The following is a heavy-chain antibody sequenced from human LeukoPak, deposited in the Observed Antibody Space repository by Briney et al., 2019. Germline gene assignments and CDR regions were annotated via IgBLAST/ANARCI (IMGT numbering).Heavy chain of an antibody. J-gene: IGHJ4*02. CDR2: INQDGSGK. V-gene: IGHV3-7*03. CDR1: GFTFSSFW. D-gene: IGHD6-13*01. Sequence: GGSMRLSCAASGFTFSSFWMSWVRQAPGKGLEWVANINQDGSGKYFVDSVKGRFTVTRDKSKNMLFLQMNSLRAEDTAVYYCAKDAQASSSWSEFFDYWGQGTLVTVSS. CDR3: AKDAQASSSWSEFFDY.